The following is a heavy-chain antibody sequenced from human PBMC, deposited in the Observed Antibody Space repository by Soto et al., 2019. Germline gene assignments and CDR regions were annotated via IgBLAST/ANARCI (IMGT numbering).Heavy chain of an antibody. J-gene: IGHJ6*02. D-gene: IGHD3-3*01. V-gene: IGHV1-69*01. CDR1: IATVSSYA. CDR3: AREIITIFGVVIVYYYGMDV. Sequence: KASIATVSSYANSWVRQAPGQGLEWMGGIIPIFGTANYAQKFQGRVTITADESTSTAYMELSSLRPEDTAVYYCAREIITIFGVVIVYYYGMDVWGQGTTVTVSS. CDR2: IIPIFGTA.